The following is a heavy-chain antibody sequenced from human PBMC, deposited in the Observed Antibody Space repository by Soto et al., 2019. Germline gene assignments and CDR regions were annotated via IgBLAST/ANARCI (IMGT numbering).Heavy chain of an antibody. V-gene: IGHV4-59*01. CDR1: GGSIRSYS. CDR3: ARERDGSGYYGTDV. D-gene: IGHD3-10*01. J-gene: IGHJ6*02. Sequence: SETLSLNCTVSGGSIRSYSWSWIRQPPGKGLEWIGYIYYSGSTNSDPSLKSRGTISVDTSKNQFSLKLSSVTAADTAVYYCARERDGSGYYGTDVWGQGTTVTV. CDR2: IYYSGST.